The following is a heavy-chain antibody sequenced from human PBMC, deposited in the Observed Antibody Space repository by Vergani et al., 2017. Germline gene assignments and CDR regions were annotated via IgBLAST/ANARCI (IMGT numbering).Heavy chain of an antibody. CDR2: IYYSGST. V-gene: IGHV4-59*01. J-gene: IGHJ4*02. Sequence: QVQLQESGPGLVKPSETLSLTCTVSGGSISSYYWSWIRQPPGKGLEWIGYIYYSGSTNYNPSLKSRVTIAVDTAKNQFSLKLSSVTAAYTAVYYCARDYLGGDYWGQGTLVTVSS. CDR1: GGSISSYY. CDR3: ARDYLGGDY. D-gene: IGHD1-26*01.